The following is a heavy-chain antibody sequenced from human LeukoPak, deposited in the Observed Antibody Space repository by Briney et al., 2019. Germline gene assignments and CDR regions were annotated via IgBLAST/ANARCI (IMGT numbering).Heavy chain of an antibody. D-gene: IGHD3-22*01. J-gene: IGHJ4*02. CDR2: IIPILGIA. CDR1: GGTFSSYA. V-gene: IGHV1-69*04. CDR3: ARDAPLDRYYDSSGYYYSLPDY. Sequence: GASVKVSCKASGGTFSSYAISWVRQAPGQGLEWMGRIIPILGIANYAQKFQGRVTITADKSTSTAYMELSSLRSEDTAVCYCARDAPLDRYYDSSGYYYSLPDYWGQGTLVTVSS.